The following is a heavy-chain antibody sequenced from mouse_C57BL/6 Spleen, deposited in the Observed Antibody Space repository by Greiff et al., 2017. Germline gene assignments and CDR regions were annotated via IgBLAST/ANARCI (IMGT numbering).Heavy chain of an antibody. V-gene: IGHV1-64*01. CDR2: IHPNSGST. J-gene: IGHJ3*01. CDR3: AIMVTTGFAY. D-gene: IGHD2-2*01. Sequence: QVQLQQPGAELVKPGASVKLSCKASGYTFTSYWMHWVKQRPGQGLEWIGMIHPNSGSTNYNEKFKSKATLTVDKSSSTAYMQLSSLTSEDSAVYYCAIMVTTGFAYWGQGTLVTVSA. CDR1: GYTFTSYW.